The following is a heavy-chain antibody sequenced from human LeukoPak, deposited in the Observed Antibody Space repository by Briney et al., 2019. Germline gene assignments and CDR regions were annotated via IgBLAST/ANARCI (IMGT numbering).Heavy chain of an antibody. CDR2: IKSKTDGGTA. J-gene: IGHJ4*02. CDR1: GFTFSNAW. D-gene: IGHD3-3*01. V-gene: IGHV3-15*01. CDR3: LYFWSGSSLVDY. Sequence: GGSLRLSCAASGFTFSNAWVSWVRQAPGKGLEWVGRIKSKTDGGTADYAAPVKGRFTISRDDSKNTLYLEMYSLKTEDTAMYYCLYFWSGSSLVDYWGQGTLVTVSS.